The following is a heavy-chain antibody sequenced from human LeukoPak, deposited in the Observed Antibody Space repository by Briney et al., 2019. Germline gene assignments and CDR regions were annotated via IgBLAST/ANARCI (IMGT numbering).Heavy chain of an antibody. J-gene: IGHJ1*01. V-gene: IGHV3-48*01. CDR3: ARVPTGIAAAGTLGYFRH. CDR2: ISSSSSTI. Sequence: GGSLRLSCAASGFTFSSYSMNWVRQAPGKGLEWVSYISSSSSTIYYADSVKGRFTISRDNSKNTLYLQMNSLRAEDTAVYYCARVPTGIAAAGTLGYFRHWGQGTLVTVSS. CDR1: GFTFSSYS. D-gene: IGHD6-13*01.